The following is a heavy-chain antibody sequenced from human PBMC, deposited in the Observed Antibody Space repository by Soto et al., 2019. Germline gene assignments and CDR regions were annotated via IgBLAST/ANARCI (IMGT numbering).Heavy chain of an antibody. CDR1: SAAVSSSSNK. CDR2: IYYSGTT. CDR3: ATMGTPVTGLYYFDY. J-gene: IGHJ4*02. D-gene: IGHD4-17*01. Sequence: ASETLSLTCTVSSAAVSSSSNKWGWIRQPPGKGLEWIGSIYYSGTTYYNPSPNSRVTVSVDTSKNQFSLDLSSVSAADTAVYYCATMGTPVTGLYYFDYWGQGTLVTVSS. V-gene: IGHV4-39*07.